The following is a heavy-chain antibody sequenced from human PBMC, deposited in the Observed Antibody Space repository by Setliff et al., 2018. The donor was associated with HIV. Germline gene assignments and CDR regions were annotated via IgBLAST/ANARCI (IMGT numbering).Heavy chain of an antibody. J-gene: IGHJ3*02. CDR1: GHSISGYY. CDR2: IHTSGNT. Sequence: SETLSLTCSVSGHSISGYYWSWIRQPAGRGLEWIGRIHTSGNTNYNPSLRGRVTMSVDMSKNQFSLKLTSVSAADTAVYYCARDRIEFVAGDPHDVFDIWGRGTLVTVSS. CDR3: ARDRIEFVAGDPHDVFDI. V-gene: IGHV4-4*07. D-gene: IGHD5-12*01.